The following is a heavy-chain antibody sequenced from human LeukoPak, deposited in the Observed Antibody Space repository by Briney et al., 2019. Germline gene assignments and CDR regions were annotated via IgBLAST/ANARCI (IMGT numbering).Heavy chain of an antibody. CDR2: ISAYNGNT. J-gene: IGHJ6*04. D-gene: IGHD3-10*01. V-gene: IGHV1-18*04. Sequence: ASVKVSCKASGYTFTSYGISWVRQAPGQGLEWMGWISAYNGNTNYAQKLQGRVTMTTDTSTSTAYVELRSLRSDDTAVYYCARVLLWFGELLPNGMDVWGKGTTVTVSS. CDR3: ARVLLWFGELLPNGMDV. CDR1: GYTFTSYG.